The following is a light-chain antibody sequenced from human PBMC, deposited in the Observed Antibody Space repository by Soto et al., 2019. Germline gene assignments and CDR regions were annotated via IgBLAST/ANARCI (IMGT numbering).Light chain of an antibody. CDR1: QSISNY. V-gene: IGKV1-39*01. Sequence: DIQMTQSPSSLSASVGARVTITCRASQSISNYLNWYQQKPGKAPKILMYAASSLQSGVPSRFSGSGSGTDITLTISSLQPEDFATYYCQQSYSTPRTFGQGTRVEIK. J-gene: IGKJ1*01. CDR2: AAS. CDR3: QQSYSTPRT.